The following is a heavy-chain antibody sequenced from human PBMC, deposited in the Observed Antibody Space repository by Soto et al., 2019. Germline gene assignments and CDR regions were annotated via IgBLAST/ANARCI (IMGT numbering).Heavy chain of an antibody. J-gene: IGHJ3*02. CDR1: GGSISSYY. CDR2: IYYSGNT. CDR3: AREVTAGDAFDI. Sequence: QVQLQESGPGLVKPSETLSLTCTVSGGSISSYYWSWIRQPPGKGLEWIGYIYYSGNTNYNPSLKSRVTISVATSKIQCSQKQSSVTAADTAVYYCAREVTAGDAFDIWGQGTMVTVSS. D-gene: IGHD6-19*01. V-gene: IGHV4-59*01.